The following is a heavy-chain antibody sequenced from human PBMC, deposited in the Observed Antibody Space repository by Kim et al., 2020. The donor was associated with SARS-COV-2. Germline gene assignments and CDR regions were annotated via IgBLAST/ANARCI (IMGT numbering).Heavy chain of an antibody. Sequence: GGSLRLSCAASGFTFSSYSMNWVRQAPGKGLEWVSSISSSSSYIYYADSVKGRFTISRDNAKNSLYLQMNSLRAEDTAVYYCARDPGQYELLWFGELFPLDYWGQGTLVTVSS. J-gene: IGHJ4*02. D-gene: IGHD3-10*01. CDR3: ARDPGQYELLWFGELFPLDY. CDR1: GFTFSSYS. CDR2: ISSSSSYI. V-gene: IGHV3-21*01.